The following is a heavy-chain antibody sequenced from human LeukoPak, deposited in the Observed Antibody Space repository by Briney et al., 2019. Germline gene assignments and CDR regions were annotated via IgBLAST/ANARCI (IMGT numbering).Heavy chain of an antibody. J-gene: IGHJ4*02. CDR3: ARPYYDSSAPPYDY. CDR1: GYTFTSYG. CDR2: ISAYNGNT. D-gene: IGHD3-22*01. V-gene: IGHV1-18*01. Sequence: AASVKVSCKASGYTFTSYGISWVRQAPRQGLEWMGWISAYNGNTNYAQKLQGRVTMTTDTSTSTAYMELRSLRSDDTAVYYCARPYYDSSAPPYDYWGQGTLVTVSS.